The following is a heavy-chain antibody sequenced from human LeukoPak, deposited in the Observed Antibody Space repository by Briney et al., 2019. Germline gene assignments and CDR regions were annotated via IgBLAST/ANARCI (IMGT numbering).Heavy chain of an antibody. J-gene: IGHJ1*01. CDR1: GFAFSSYG. CDR3: AKDRSGPAEH. Sequence: PGGSLRLSCAASGFAFSSYGMHWVRQAPGKGLEWVAFIRYDGSNKYYADSVKGRFTISRDNSKNTLYLQMNSLRDEDTAVYYCAKDRSGPAEHWGQGTLVTVSS. V-gene: IGHV3-30*02. CDR2: IRYDGSNK.